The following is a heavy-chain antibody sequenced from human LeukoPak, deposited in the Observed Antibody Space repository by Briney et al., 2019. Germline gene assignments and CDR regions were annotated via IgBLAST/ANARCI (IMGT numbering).Heavy chain of an antibody. J-gene: IGHJ4*02. CDR1: GFAFDDYA. V-gene: IGHV3-9*01. CDR2: ISWSSASI. CDR3: TKVHNTAIVGGFDS. D-gene: IGHD5-18*01. Sequence: GGSLRLSCAASGFAFDDYAMYWVRQAPGKGPEWVSVISWSSASIVYADSVKGRFIVSRDNAKNSLYLQMNSLRPEDTAFYYCTKVHNTAIVGGFDSWGQGALVTASS.